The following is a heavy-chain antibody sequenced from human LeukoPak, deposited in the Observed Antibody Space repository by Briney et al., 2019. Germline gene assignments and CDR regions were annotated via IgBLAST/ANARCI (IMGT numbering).Heavy chain of an antibody. V-gene: IGHV3-30*02. J-gene: IGHJ4*02. D-gene: IGHD6-13*01. CDR3: AEDRGYSTTWNLFDY. CDR1: GFTFSSYG. CDR2: IRFDGSNK. Sequence: GGSLRLSCAASGFTFSSYGMHWVRQAPGKGLEWVAFIRFDGSNKYYADSVKGRFTISRDNSKNTLYLQMNSLRAEDTAVYYCAEDRGYSTTWNLFDYWGQGTLVTVSS.